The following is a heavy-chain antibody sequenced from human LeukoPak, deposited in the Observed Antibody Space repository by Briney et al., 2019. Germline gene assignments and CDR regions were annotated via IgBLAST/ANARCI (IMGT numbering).Heavy chain of an antibody. CDR3: ARDGYGSGSRIDY. CDR1: GDSISSYY. V-gene: IGHV4-4*07. J-gene: IGHJ4*02. Sequence: SETLSLTCTVSGDSISSYYWSWIRQPVGKGLEWIGRIYTSGTTNYNPSLKSRVTMSLDTSKNQFSLKLTSVTAADTAVYYCARDGYGSGSRIDYWGQGTLVTVSS. CDR2: IYTSGTT. D-gene: IGHD3-10*01.